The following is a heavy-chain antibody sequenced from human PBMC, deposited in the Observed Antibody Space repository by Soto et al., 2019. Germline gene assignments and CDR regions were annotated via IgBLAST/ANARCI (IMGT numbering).Heavy chain of an antibody. CDR2: IYHSGST. V-gene: IGHV4-30-4*01. D-gene: IGHD3-10*01. Sequence: TSETLSLTCSVSGDSMRSGDFYWSWIRQPPGKGLEWIGYIYHSGSTYYNPSLTSRVSISVDTTKNQFSLKLKSVTAADTALYFCARRVLWVRSVRQPQLYFDFWGQGMLVTVSS. CDR3: ARRVLWVRSVRQPQLYFDF. J-gene: IGHJ4*02. CDR1: GDSMRSGDFY.